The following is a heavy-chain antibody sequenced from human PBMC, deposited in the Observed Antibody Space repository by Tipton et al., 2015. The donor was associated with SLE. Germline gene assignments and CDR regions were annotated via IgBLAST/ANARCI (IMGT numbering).Heavy chain of an antibody. J-gene: IGHJ4*02. V-gene: IGHV3-53*01. D-gene: IGHD6-19*01. CDR3: ATIAVAATDY. CDR2: MYSGGST. Sequence: SLRLSCAASGLTVSSNHMSWVRQAPGKGLEWVSVMYSGGSTYYADSVKGRFTISRDNSKNTLYLQMNSLRAEDTAVYYCATIAVAATDYWGQGTLVTVSS. CDR1: GLTVSSNH.